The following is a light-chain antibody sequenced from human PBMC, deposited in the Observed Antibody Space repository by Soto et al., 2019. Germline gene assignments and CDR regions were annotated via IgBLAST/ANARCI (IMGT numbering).Light chain of an antibody. Sequence: DIVMTQCPLSLPVTPGESASISCRSSQSLRHRNGNNYLDWYLQKPGQYSQLVIDLGSNRASGVPDRFSGSGSGTDFTLKISRVEADDGGVYYCVQGLQTPLTFGGGTEAEIK. CDR3: VQGLQTPLT. CDR2: LGS. J-gene: IGKJ4*01. CDR1: QSLRHRNGNNY. V-gene: IGKV2-28*01.